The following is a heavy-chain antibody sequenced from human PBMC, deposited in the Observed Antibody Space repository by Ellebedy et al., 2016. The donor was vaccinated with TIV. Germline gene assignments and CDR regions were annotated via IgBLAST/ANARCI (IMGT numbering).Heavy chain of an antibody. D-gene: IGHD3-22*01. CDR1: GFTFSAFA. V-gene: IGHV3-23*01. J-gene: IGHJ4*02. CDR2: VSGGGAST. CDR3: AKGSSSGFTYDRVGFEY. Sequence: GGSLRLSCAASGFTFSAFAMHWVRQAPGKGLEWRSVVSGGGASTYHADSVKGRFTITRDNSKNTLYLQMITLRAEDTAVYYCAKGSSSGFTYDRVGFEYWGQGTLVTVSS.